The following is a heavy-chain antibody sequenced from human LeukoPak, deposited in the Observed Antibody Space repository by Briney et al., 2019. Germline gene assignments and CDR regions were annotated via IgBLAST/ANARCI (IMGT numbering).Heavy chain of an antibody. V-gene: IGHV4-59*01. CDR2: IYYSGST. J-gene: IGHJ5*02. Sequence: SETLSLTCTVSGGSISSYYWSWIRQPPGKGLEWIGYIYYSGSTNYNPSLKSRVTISVDTSKNQFSLKLSSVTAADTAVYYCARGHDYGDYAFDPWGQGTLVTVSS. CDR3: ARGHDYGDYAFDP. D-gene: IGHD4-17*01. CDR1: GGSISSYY.